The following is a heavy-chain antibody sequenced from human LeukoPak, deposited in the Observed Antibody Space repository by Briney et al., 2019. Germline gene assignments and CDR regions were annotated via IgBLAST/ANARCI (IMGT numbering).Heavy chain of an antibody. CDR3: AKPIAVAGDTYYFDY. D-gene: IGHD6-19*01. Sequence: TGGSLRLSCAAPGFSFSSYAMSRVRQAPGKGLEWVSAISGSGGSTYYADSAKGRFTISRDNSKNTLYLQMNSLRPEDTAVYYCAKPIAVAGDTYYFDYWGQGTLVTVSS. J-gene: IGHJ4*02. V-gene: IGHV3-23*01. CDR1: GFSFSSYA. CDR2: ISGSGGST.